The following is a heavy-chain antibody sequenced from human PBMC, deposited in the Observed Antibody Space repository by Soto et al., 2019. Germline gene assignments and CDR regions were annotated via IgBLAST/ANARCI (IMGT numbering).Heavy chain of an antibody. CDR1: GFTFSHYA. CDR3: AQDGSHNFDS. Sequence: QVQLVESGGGVVQPGRSLRLSCAASGFTFSHYAMHWVRQAPGKGLEWVALMSYDGSNEYYADSVKGRFTISRDNSKKTRYMAMNSVRAEDTAVCYCAQDGSHNFDSGGQGTLVTVSS. V-gene: IGHV3-30*18. CDR2: MSYDGSNE. D-gene: IGHD1-26*01. J-gene: IGHJ4*02.